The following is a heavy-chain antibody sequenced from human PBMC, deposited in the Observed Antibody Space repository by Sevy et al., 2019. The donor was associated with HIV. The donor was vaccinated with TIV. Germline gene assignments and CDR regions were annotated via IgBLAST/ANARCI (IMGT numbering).Heavy chain of an antibody. V-gene: IGHV3-30*02. D-gene: IGHD4-17*01. J-gene: IGHJ6*02. CDR3: VKSPHPAVTTSYGMDV. Sequence: GGSLRLSCAASGFTFSSYGIHWVRQAPGKGLQWLTFIRNDGSTTYYADSVRGRFTISRDNSKNTLFLQMNSLRREDTAVYHYVKSPHPAVTTSYGMDVWGQGTTVTVSS. CDR2: IRNDGSTT. CDR1: GFTFSSYG.